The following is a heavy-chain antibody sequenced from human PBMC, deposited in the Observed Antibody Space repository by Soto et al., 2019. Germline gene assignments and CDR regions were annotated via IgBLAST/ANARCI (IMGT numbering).Heavy chain of an antibody. CDR3: AKDSPLLRYPVAETARGWVDP. J-gene: IGHJ5*02. CDR2: ISGSGSST. D-gene: IGHD2-15*01. CDR1: GLTFSSYA. V-gene: IGHV3-23*01. Sequence: EVQLLESGGGLVQPGGSLRLSCAASGLTFSSYAMSWVRQAPGKGLEWVSGISGSGSSTYYADSVKGRFTISRDNSKNTLYLEMNNLRAEDTAIYYCAKDSPLLRYPVAETARGWVDPWGQGTLVTVSS.